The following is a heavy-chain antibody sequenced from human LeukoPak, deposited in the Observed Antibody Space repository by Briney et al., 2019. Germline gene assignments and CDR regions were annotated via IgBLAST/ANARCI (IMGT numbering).Heavy chain of an antibody. J-gene: IGHJ4*02. V-gene: IGHV1-2*04. Sequence: GASVKVSCKASGYTFTGYYIHWVRQAPGQGLEWMGWINPNSGGTNYAQKFQGWVTMTRDTSISTAYMELSRLRSDDTAVYYCARSPSSMVLDYWGQGTLVTVSS. D-gene: IGHD3-10*01. CDR3: ARSPSSMVLDY. CDR2: INPNSGGT. CDR1: GYTFTGYY.